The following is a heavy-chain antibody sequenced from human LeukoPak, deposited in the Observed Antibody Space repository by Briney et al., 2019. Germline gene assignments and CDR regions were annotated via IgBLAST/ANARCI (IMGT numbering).Heavy chain of an antibody. CDR1: RFTLSTYW. J-gene: IGHJ6*02. D-gene: IGHD3-16*01. V-gene: IGHV3-7*03. CDR3: ARGGGLDV. CDR2: IKQDGSQE. Sequence: GGSLRLSCAASRFTLSTYWMSWVRQAPGKGLEWVAHIKQDGSQEYYVDSVKGRFTISRDNAKNSLYLQMSNLRAEDTAVYFCARGGGLDVWGQGATVTVSS.